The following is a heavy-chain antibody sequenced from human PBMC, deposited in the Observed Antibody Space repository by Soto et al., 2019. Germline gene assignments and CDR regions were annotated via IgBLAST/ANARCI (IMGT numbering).Heavy chain of an antibody. V-gene: IGHV4-61*01. CDR2: VYYTGRT. Sequence: PSETLSLTCTVSGGSIKSGSYYWSWVRQPPGKGLEWIGYVYYTGRTSYSPSLKSRVTISADTSKNQFSLILTSVTAEDTAVYYCARDVGATLGPVDWFDPWGQGTLVTVSS. D-gene: IGHD1-26*01. J-gene: IGHJ5*02. CDR3: ARDVGATLGPVDWFDP. CDR1: GGSIKSGSYY.